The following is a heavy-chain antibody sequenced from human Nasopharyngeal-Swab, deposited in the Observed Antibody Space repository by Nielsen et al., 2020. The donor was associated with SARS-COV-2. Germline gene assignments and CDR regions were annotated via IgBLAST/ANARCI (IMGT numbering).Heavy chain of an antibody. CDR1: GGCISSSSYY. D-gene: IGHD6-19*01. CDR3: ARLTVSSSGISSGAFDI. V-gene: IGHV4-39*01. CDR2: IYYSGST. Sequence: SETLSLTCTVSGGCISSSSYYWGWIRQPPGKGLEWIGSIYYSGSTYYNPSLKSRVTISVDTSKNQFSLKLSSVTAADTAVYYCARLTVSSSGISSGAFDIWGQGTMATVSS. J-gene: IGHJ3*02.